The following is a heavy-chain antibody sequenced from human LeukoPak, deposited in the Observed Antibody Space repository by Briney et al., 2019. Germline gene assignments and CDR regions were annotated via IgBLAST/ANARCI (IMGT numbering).Heavy chain of an antibody. CDR3: ARSPGIAVAGTLTL. V-gene: IGHV1-18*01. D-gene: IGHD6-19*01. Sequence: ASVKVSCKASGYTFTTYGIRWVRQAPGQGLEWMGWVSAYNGNTNYAQKFQGRVTMTTDTSTSTAYMELRSLRSDDTAVYYCARSPGIAVAGTLTLWGQGSLVTVSS. CDR1: GYTFTTYG. CDR2: VSAYNGNT. J-gene: IGHJ4*02.